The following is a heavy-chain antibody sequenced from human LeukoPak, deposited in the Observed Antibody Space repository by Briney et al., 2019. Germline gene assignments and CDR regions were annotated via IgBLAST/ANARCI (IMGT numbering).Heavy chain of an antibody. CDR3: ARAWIGVDY. V-gene: IGHV4-59*01. Sequence: SETLSLTCTVSGGSISSYYWSWTRQPPGKGLEWIGYIYYSGSTNYNPSLKSRVTISVDTSKNQFSLKLSSVTAADMAVYYCARAWIGVDYWGQGTLVTVSS. J-gene: IGHJ4*02. D-gene: IGHD3-10*01. CDR1: GGSISSYY. CDR2: IYYSGST.